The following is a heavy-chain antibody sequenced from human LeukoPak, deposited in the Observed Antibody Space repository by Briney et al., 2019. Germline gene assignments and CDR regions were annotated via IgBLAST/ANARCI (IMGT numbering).Heavy chain of an antibody. D-gene: IGHD3-9*01. CDR1: GYTFTSYG. CDR2: IRGDNGNT. CDR3: ARVDLLTGYYFFDY. V-gene: IGHV1-18*01. J-gene: IGHJ4*02. Sequence: ASVKVSCKASGYTFTSYGIHWVRQAPGQGLEWVGWIRGDNGNTNYAQKFQGRVTMSTDTSTSTAYMELRSLGSDETAVFYCARVDLLTGYYFFDYWGQGTLVTVSS.